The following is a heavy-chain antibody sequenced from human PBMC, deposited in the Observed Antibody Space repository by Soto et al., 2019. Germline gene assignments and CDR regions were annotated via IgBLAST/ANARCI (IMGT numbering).Heavy chain of an antibody. D-gene: IGHD3-10*01. V-gene: IGHV4-30-2*01. CDR1: GGSISSGGYS. J-gene: IGHJ5*02. Sequence: SETLSLTCAVSGGSISSGGYSWSWIRQPPGKGLEWIGYIYHSGSTYYNPSLKGRVTISVDRSKNQFSLKLSSVTAADTAVYYCARDRRRVWFDPWGQGTLVTVSS. CDR2: IYHSGST. CDR3: ARDRRRVWFDP.